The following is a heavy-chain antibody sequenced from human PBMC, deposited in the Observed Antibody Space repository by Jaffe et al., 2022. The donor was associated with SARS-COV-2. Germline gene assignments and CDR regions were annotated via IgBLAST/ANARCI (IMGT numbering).Heavy chain of an antibody. Sequence: EVQLVESGGGLVQPGGSLRLSCAASGFTFSSYWMSWVRQAPGKGLEWVANIKQDGSEKYYVDSVKGRFTISRDNAKNSLYLQMNSLRAEDTAVYYCAREGYIVVVVAYPSYYGMDVWGQGTTVTVSS. CDR1: GFTFSSYW. CDR3: AREGYIVVVVAYPSYYGMDV. V-gene: IGHV3-7*01. D-gene: IGHD2-15*01. J-gene: IGHJ6*02. CDR2: IKQDGSEK.